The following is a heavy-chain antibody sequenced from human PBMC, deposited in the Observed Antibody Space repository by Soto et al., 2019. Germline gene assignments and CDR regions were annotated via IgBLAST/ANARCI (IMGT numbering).Heavy chain of an antibody. CDR2: IYYSGST. Sequence: QVQLQESGPGLVKPSQTLSLTCTVSGGSISSGGYYWSWIRQHPGKGLEWIGYIYYSGSTYYNPSVTRRVTISVDTYKNQFSLQLSSVTAADTAVYYCARDTGYTIIDYWGQGTLVTVSS. V-gene: IGHV4-31*03. CDR1: GGSISSGGYY. D-gene: IGHD6-13*01. CDR3: ARDTGYTIIDY. J-gene: IGHJ4*02.